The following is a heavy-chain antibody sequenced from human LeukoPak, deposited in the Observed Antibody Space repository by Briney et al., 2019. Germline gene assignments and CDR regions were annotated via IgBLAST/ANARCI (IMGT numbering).Heavy chain of an antibody. CDR3: AREGTLGYSSGWYSGMDV. Sequence: ASVKVSCKASGGTFSSYAISWVRQAPGQGLEWMGWISAYNGNTNYAQKLQGRVTMTTDTSTSTAYMELRSLRSDDTAVYYCAREGTLGYSSGWYSGMDVWGQGTTVTVSS. D-gene: IGHD6-19*01. CDR1: GGTFSSYA. V-gene: IGHV1-18*01. CDR2: ISAYNGNT. J-gene: IGHJ6*02.